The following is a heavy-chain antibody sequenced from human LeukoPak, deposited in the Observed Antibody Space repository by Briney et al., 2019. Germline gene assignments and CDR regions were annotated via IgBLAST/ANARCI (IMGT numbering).Heavy chain of an antibody. CDR2: IIPIFGTT. V-gene: IGHV1-69*15. J-gene: IGHJ2*01. CDR3: ARLFGDAVAGRVSVWYFDL. D-gene: IGHD6-19*01. Sequence: SVKVSCKASGGTFSSYAISWVRQAPGQGLEWMGRIIPIFGTTNYAQKFQGRVTITADDSTSTAYMELSSLRSEDTAVYYCARLFGDAVAGRVSVWYFDLWGRGTLVTVSS. CDR1: GGTFSSYA.